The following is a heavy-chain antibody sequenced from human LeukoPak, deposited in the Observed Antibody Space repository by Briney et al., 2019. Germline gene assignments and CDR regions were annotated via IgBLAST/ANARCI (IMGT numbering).Heavy chain of an antibody. V-gene: IGHV4-59*01. CDR1: GGSINGYY. J-gene: IGHJ4*02. CDR3: ARYSSSTY. CDR2: IYYTGST. D-gene: IGHD6-13*01. Sequence: SETLSLTCTVSGGSINGYYWSWIRQSPGKGLESLGYIYYTGSTNYNPSLKSRVTMSVDTSRNQFFLRLSSVTAADTAVYYCARYSSSTYWGQGTLVTVSS.